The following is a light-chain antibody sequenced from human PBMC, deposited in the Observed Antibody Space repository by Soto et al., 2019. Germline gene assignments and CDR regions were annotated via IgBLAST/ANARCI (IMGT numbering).Light chain of an antibody. CDR1: QSISRY. V-gene: IGKV1-39*01. CDR3: QQSYSTTIT. CDR2: AAS. Sequence: DIQMTQSPSSLSASVGVRVAITCRAGQSISRYLNWYQQKPGKAPKXXIYAASSLQSGVPSRFSGSVSGTDGTITISSLKTEDGSTYYCQQSYSTTITFGQGTRLENK. J-gene: IGKJ5*01.